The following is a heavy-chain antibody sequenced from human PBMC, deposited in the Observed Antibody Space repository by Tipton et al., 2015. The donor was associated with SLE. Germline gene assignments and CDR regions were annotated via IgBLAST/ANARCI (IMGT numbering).Heavy chain of an antibody. CDR2: IIPILGTA. D-gene: IGHD6-19*01. J-gene: IGHJ6*02. V-gene: IGHV1-69*01. CDR3: ARDAPMIAVAGPNYYYGMDV. CDR1: GGTFSSYA. Sequence: QSGPEVKKPGSSVKVSCKASGGTFSSYAISWVRQAPGQGLEWMGGIIPILGTANYAQKFQGRVTITADESTSTAYMELSSLRSEDTAVYYCARDAPMIAVAGPNYYYGMDVWGQGTTVTVSS.